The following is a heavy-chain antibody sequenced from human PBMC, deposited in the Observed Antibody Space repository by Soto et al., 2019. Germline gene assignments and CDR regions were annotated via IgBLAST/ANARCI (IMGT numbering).Heavy chain of an antibody. Sequence: ASVKVSCKASGYSFTDYHIHWVQQAPGQGLEWLGRINPKSGGTSTAQKFQGWVTMTTDTSISTASMELTRLTSDDTAIYYCARGDSTDCSNGVCSFFYNHDMDVWGQGTTVTVSS. V-gene: IGHV1-2*04. CDR1: GYSFTDYH. D-gene: IGHD2-8*01. CDR2: INPKSGGT. J-gene: IGHJ6*02. CDR3: ARGDSTDCSNGVCSFFYNHDMDV.